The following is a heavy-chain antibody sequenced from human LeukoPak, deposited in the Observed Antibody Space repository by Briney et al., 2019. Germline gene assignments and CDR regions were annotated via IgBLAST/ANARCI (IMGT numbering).Heavy chain of an antibody. Sequence: SETLSLTCVVYGGSFSGHYWSWIRQPPGKGLEWIGEINHSGSTNYNPSLKSRVTISVDTSKNQFSLKLSSVTAADTAVYYCARSLEDAFDIWGQGTMVTVSS. CDR1: GGSFSGHY. CDR3: ARSLEDAFDI. J-gene: IGHJ3*02. CDR2: INHSGST. V-gene: IGHV4-34*01. D-gene: IGHD5-24*01.